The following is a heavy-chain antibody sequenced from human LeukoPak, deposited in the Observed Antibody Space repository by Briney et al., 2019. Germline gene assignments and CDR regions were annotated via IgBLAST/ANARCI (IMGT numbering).Heavy chain of an antibody. Sequence: SQTLSLTCAISGDSVSSNSAAWNWIRQSPSRGLEWLGRTYYRSKWYNDYAVSVKSRITINPDTSKNQFSLQLNSVTPEDTAVYYCARALSLTYYYDSSGYYHGMDVWGQGTTVTVSS. CDR2: TYYRSKWYN. CDR3: ARALSLTYYYDSSGYYHGMDV. J-gene: IGHJ6*02. D-gene: IGHD3-22*01. V-gene: IGHV6-1*01. CDR1: GDSVSSNSAA.